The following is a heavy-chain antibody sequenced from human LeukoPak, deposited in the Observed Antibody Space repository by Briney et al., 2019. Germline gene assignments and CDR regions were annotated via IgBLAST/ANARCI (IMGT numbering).Heavy chain of an antibody. CDR1: GGSFSGYY. CDR2: INHSGST. V-gene: IGHV4-34*01. CDR3: ARVNGHSGYDYRTGRYNWFDP. J-gene: IGHJ5*02. Sequence: SETLSLTCAVYGGSFSGYYWSWIRQPPGKGLEWIGEINHSGSTNYNPSLKSRVTISVDTSKNQFSLKLSSVTAADTAVYYCARVNGHSGYDYRTGRYNWFDPWGQGTLVTVSS. D-gene: IGHD5-12*01.